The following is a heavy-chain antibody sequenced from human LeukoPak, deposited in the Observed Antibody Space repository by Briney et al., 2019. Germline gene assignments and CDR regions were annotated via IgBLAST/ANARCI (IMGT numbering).Heavy chain of an antibody. V-gene: IGHV3-23*01. D-gene: IGHD5-18*01. CDR2: ISGSGGST. J-gene: IGHJ4*02. CDR1: GFTFSSYA. Sequence: GGSLRLSCAASGFTFSSYAMSWVRRAPGKGLEWVSAISGSGGSTYYADSVKGRFTISRDNSKNTLYLQMNSLRAEDTAVYYCAKDEYSYGGFDYWGQGTLVTVSS. CDR3: AKDEYSYGGFDY.